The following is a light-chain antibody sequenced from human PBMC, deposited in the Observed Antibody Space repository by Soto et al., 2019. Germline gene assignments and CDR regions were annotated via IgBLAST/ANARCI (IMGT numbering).Light chain of an antibody. CDR3: QQYYNTPLT. CDR2: WAS. J-gene: IGKJ4*01. V-gene: IGKV4-1*01. CDR1: QSVLYSSNNRNY. Sequence: DFVMTQSLDSLAVSLGERATINCKSSQSVLYSSNNRNYLAWFQQKPGQPPKLLIYWASTRESGVPDRFSGSGSGTDFTLTISGLQAEDVAVYYCQQYYNTPLTFGGGTKVDI.